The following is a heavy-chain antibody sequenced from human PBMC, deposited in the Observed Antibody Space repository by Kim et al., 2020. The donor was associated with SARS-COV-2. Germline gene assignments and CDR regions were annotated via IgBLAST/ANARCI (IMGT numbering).Heavy chain of an antibody. Sequence: GGSLRLSCAASGFTFSNYAMNWVRQAPGKGLEWVSVISNSGGNTYYADSVKGRFTISRDNSKNTLYLQMNSLRAEDTAVYFCAKAHHTPITAAEKRGFDYWGQGTLVTVSS. CDR2: ISNSGGNT. D-gene: IGHD6-13*01. CDR3: AKAHHTPITAAEKRGFDY. J-gene: IGHJ4*02. CDR1: GFTFSNYA. V-gene: IGHV3-23*01.